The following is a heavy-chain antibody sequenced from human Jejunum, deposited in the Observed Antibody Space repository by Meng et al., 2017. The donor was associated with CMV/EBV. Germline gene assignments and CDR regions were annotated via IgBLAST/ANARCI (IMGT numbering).Heavy chain of an antibody. D-gene: IGHD3-10*01. V-gene: IGHV1-18*01. J-gene: IGHJ4*02. CDR2: FVNNVDT. CDR3: ARGTPGRSYSDY. CDR1: RSTFTSYD. Sequence: QVQLGQSGAGVRKPGASVKVSRKASRSTFTSYDINWVRQATGQGLEWLGWFVNNVDTYSAQKFQGRVTMTTDTHTSTAFMELRSLRSDDTAVYYCARGTPGRSYSDYWGQGTLVTVSS.